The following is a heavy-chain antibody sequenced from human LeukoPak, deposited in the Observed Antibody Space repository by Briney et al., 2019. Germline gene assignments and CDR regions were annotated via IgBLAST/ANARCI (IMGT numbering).Heavy chain of an antibody. Sequence: GGSLRLSCAASGFTFSSYSMNWVRQAPGKGLEWVSSISSSSSYIYYADSVKGRFTISRDNAKNSLYPQMNSLRAEDTAVYYCARGLAGAFDIWGQGTMVTVSS. CDR3: ARGLAGAFDI. D-gene: IGHD3-10*01. CDR1: GFTFSSYS. J-gene: IGHJ3*02. CDR2: ISSSSSYI. V-gene: IGHV3-21*01.